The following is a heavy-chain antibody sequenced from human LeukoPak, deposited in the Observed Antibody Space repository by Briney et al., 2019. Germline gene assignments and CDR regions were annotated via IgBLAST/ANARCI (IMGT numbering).Heavy chain of an antibody. Sequence: GGSLRLSCAASGFTFSSYWMSWVRQAPGKGLEWVANIKQGGSEKYYVDSVKGRFTISRDNAKNSLYLQMNSLRAEDTAVYYCARPPPASAGTGPDDYWGQGTLVTVSS. CDR3: ARPPPASAGTGPDDY. CDR2: IKQGGSEK. D-gene: IGHD6-19*01. CDR1: GFTFSSYW. V-gene: IGHV3-7*01. J-gene: IGHJ4*02.